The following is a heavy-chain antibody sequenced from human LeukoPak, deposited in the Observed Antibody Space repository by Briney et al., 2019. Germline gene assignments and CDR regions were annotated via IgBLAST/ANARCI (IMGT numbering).Heavy chain of an antibody. CDR1: GGSFSGYY. D-gene: IGHD3-10*01. CDR2: INHSGST. Sequence: SETLSLTCAVYGGSFSGYYWSWIRQPPGKGLEWIGEINHSGSTNYSPSLKSRVTISVDTSKNHFSLKLSSVTAADTAVYYCARVPGLWFGDHPWFDPWGQGTLVTVSS. CDR3: ARVPGLWFGDHPWFDP. V-gene: IGHV4-34*01. J-gene: IGHJ5*02.